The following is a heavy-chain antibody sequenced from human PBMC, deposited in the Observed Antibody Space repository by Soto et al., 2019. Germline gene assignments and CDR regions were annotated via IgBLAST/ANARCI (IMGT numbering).Heavy chain of an antibody. V-gene: IGHV4-28*01. Sequence: SETLSLTCAVSGYSISSSNWWGWIRQPPGKGLEWIGYIYSSGSTYYNPSLKSRVTMSLDTSKNQFSLKLTSVTAVDTAVYYCARLGIAAAAYNWFDPWGQGTLVT. CDR1: GYSISSSNW. D-gene: IGHD6-13*01. CDR2: IYSSGST. J-gene: IGHJ5*02. CDR3: ARLGIAAAAYNWFDP.